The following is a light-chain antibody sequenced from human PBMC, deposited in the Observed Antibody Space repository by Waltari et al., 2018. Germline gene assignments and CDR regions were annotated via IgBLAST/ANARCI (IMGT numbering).Light chain of an antibody. V-gene: IGKV3-20*01. J-gene: IGKJ1*01. CDR1: QSVSRA. Sequence: IVLTQSPGTLSLPPGARATLSCWASQSVSRALVWYQQKPGQAPRLLIYGASTRAPGIPDRFSGSGSGTDFSLTINRLEPEDFAVYYCQHYVRLPATFGQGTKVEI. CDR3: QHYVRLPAT. CDR2: GAS.